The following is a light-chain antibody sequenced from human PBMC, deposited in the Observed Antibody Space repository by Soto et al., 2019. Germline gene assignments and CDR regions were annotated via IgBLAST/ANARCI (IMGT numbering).Light chain of an antibody. CDR2: SNN. CDR3: SAWDDSLSGPV. J-gene: IGLJ7*01. CDR1: GSNIGSNT. Sequence: QSVLTQPPSASGTPGQRVTISCSGSGSNIGSNTLNWYQHLPGTAPKLLIYSNNQRPSGVPDRFSGSKSGTSASLAISGLQSDDEADYYCSAWDDSLSGPVFGGGTQLTVL. V-gene: IGLV1-44*01.